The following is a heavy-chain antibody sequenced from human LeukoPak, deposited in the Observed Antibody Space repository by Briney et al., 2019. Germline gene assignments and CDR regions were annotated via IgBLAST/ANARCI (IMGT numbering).Heavy chain of an antibody. CDR2: INPNSGGT. CDR3: ARVPLANYQNCFDP. J-gene: IGHJ5*02. Sequence: ASVKVSCKASGYTFTGYYIHWVRQAPGQGLEWMGWINPNSGGTNYAQKFQGRVTMTRDTSISTAYMELSGLRSDDTAVYFCARVPLANYQNCFDPWGQGTLVTVSS. V-gene: IGHV1-2*02. D-gene: IGHD5-24*01. CDR1: GYTFTGYY.